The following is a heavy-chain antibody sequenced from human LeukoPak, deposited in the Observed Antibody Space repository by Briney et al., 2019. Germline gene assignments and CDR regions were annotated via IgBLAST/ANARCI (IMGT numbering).Heavy chain of an antibody. D-gene: IGHD3-3*01. CDR3: ARHSGLRSPFDP. J-gene: IGHJ5*02. Sequence: SETLSLTCTVSGGSISTTNYYWGLIRQPPGRDLEWIGSIYSSGNTYYNPSLESRVTISVDTSKNQLSLKLTSATAADTSVYYCARHSGLRSPFDPWGQGTLVTVSS. V-gene: IGHV4-39*01. CDR2: IYSSGNT. CDR1: GGSISTTNYY.